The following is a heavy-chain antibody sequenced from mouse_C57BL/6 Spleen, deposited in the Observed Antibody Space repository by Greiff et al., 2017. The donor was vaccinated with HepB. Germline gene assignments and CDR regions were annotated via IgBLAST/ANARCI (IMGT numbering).Heavy chain of an antibody. CDR3: ARHGDYYAIDY. Sequence: EVMLVESGGGLVQPGGSLKLSCAASGFTFSDYYMYWVRQTPEKRLEWVAYISNGGGSTYYPETVKGRFTISRDNAKNTLYLQMSRLKSEDTAMYYWARHGDYYAIDYWGQGTSVTVSS. CDR2: ISNGGGST. CDR1: GFTFSDYY. J-gene: IGHJ4*01. V-gene: IGHV5-12*01.